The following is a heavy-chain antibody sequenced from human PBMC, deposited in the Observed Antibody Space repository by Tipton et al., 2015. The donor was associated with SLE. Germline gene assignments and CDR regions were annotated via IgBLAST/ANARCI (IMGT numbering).Heavy chain of an antibody. J-gene: IGHJ4*02. CDR3: AKGGPETYYDYVWGSDQGYFDY. V-gene: IGHV3-30*02. CDR2: IRYDGSNK. CDR1: GFTFSSYG. Sequence: SLRLSCAASGFTFSSYGMHWVRQAPGKGLEWVAFIRYDGSNKYYADSVKGRFTISRDNSKNKLYLQMNSLRAEDTAVYYCAKGGPETYYDYVWGSDQGYFDYWGQGTLVTVSS. D-gene: IGHD3-16*01.